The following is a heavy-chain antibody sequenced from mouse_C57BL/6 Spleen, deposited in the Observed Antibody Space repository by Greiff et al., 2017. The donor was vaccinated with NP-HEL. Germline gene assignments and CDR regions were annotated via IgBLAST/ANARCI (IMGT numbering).Heavy chain of an antibody. V-gene: IGHV5-4*01. CDR1: GFTFSSYA. Sequence: EVKLVESGGGLVKPGGSLKLSCAASGFTFSSYAMSWVRQTPEKRLEWVATISDGGSYTYYPDNVKGRFTISRDNAKNNLYLQMSHLKSEDTAMYYCARDRYYGSSYVFDYWGQGTTLTVSS. CDR2: ISDGGSYT. D-gene: IGHD1-1*01. CDR3: ARDRYYGSSYVFDY. J-gene: IGHJ2*01.